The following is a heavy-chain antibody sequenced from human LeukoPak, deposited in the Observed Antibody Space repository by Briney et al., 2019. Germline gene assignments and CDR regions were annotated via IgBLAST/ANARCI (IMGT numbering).Heavy chain of an antibody. J-gene: IGHJ5*02. V-gene: IGHV3-7*01. Sequence: PGGALRVSCVACGCTINSQWMIRVGQAARREGEGVANIKQPGSEQYYVASVKGRFTISRNNAKNSLYLQMTRLRAEGTPVYYCPREMVPSDSSWFDPWGQASLVTAPS. CDR1: GCTINSQW. CDR3: PREMVPSDSSWFDP. D-gene: IGHD4/OR15-4a*01. CDR2: IKQPGSEQ.